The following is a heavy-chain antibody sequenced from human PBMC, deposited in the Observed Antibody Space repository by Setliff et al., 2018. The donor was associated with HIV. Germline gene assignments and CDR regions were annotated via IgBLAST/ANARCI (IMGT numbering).Heavy chain of an antibody. V-gene: IGHV1-2*02. J-gene: IGHJ5*02. CDR1: GYTFIGHY. CDR2: INPNSGDT. CDR3: ARDMFEIWERSLAKGDEFDP. D-gene: IGHD3-10*02. Sequence: ASVKVSCKASGYTFIGHYIHWVRQAPGQGLEWMGWINPNSGDTKYAQKFLDRVSLTRDTSLSTAYMELSSLTSGDTAIYYCARDMFEIWERSLAKGDEFDPWGQGSLVTVSS.